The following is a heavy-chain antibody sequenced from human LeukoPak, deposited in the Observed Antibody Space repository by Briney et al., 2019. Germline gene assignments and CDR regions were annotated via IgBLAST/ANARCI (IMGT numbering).Heavy chain of an antibody. CDR3: ARAGLRYFEEGPNWFDP. CDR2: IYYSGST. V-gene: IGHV4-34*01. D-gene: IGHD3-9*01. CDR1: GGAFRGYY. Sequence: SETLSLTCAVHGGAFRGYYWSWIRQPPGKGLEWIGSIYYSGSTYYNPSLKSRVTISVDTSKNQFSLKLSSVTAADTAVYYCARAGLRYFEEGPNWFDPWGQGALVTVSS. J-gene: IGHJ5*02.